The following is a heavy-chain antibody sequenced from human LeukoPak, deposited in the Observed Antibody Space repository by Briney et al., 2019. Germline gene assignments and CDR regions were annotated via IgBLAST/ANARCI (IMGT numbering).Heavy chain of an antibody. D-gene: IGHD3-16*01. J-gene: IGHJ3*02. Sequence: GESLKISCKGSGYSFTTYWIGWVRQMPGKGLEWMGIIYPGDSDTRYSPSFQGQVTISADKSISTAYLQWGSLKASDTAMYYCARLEDMMGNDAFDIWGQGTMVTVSS. CDR1: GYSFTTYW. V-gene: IGHV5-51*01. CDR2: IYPGDSDT. CDR3: ARLEDMMGNDAFDI.